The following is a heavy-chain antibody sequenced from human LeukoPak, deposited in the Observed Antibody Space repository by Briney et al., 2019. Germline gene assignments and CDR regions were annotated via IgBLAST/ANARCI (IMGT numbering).Heavy chain of an antibody. CDR1: GFTVSSNY. Sequence: GGSLRLSCAASGFTVSSNYMSWVRQAPGKGLEWVSVISGSGGSTYYADSVKGRFTISRDNSKNTLYLQMNSLRAEDTAVYYCAKAGGRYYYYYYGMDVWGQGTTVTVSS. V-gene: IGHV3-23*01. CDR3: AKAGGRYYYYYYGMDV. CDR2: ISGSGGST. J-gene: IGHJ6*02. D-gene: IGHD6-19*01.